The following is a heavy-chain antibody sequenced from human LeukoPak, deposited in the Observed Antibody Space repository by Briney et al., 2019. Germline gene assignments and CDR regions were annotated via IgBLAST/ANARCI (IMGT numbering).Heavy chain of an antibody. V-gene: IGHV3-66*01. CDR1: GFTVSTKH. D-gene: IGHD3-22*01. CDR3: ARDQRSSGWDDAFDI. J-gene: IGHJ3*02. Sequence: GGSLRLSCAVSGFTVSTKHMSWVRQAPGKGPEWVSVIYSGGSTYYADSVRGRFTISRDNSKNTLYLQMNSLRAEDTAVYYCARDQRSSGWDDAFDIWGQGTMVTVSS. CDR2: IYSGGST.